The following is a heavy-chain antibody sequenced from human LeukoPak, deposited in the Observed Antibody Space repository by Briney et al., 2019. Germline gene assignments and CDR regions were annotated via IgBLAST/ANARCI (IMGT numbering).Heavy chain of an antibody. CDR1: GGSIGSDTFS. D-gene: IGHD3-10*01. Sequence: SQTLSLTCTVSGGSIGSDTFSYNWIRQPPGKGLEWIGRIYTSGSTNYNPSLKSRVTMSVDTSKNQFSLKLSSVTAADTAVYYCARDGYGSGSIDWFDPWGQGTLVTVSS. J-gene: IGHJ5*02. CDR2: IYTSGST. V-gene: IGHV4-61*02. CDR3: ARDGYGSGSIDWFDP.